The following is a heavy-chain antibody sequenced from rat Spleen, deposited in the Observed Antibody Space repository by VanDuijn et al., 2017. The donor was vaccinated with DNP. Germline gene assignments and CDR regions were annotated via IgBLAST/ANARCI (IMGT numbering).Heavy chain of an antibody. CDR2: IIYDGSRT. CDR3: ATWGNDYDGSYYFDY. Sequence: EVQLVESGGGLVQPGRSLKLSCAASGFTFSDYYMAWVRQAPKKGLEWVATIIYDGSRTFYRAAVKGRVTISRDNAKSTLYLQMDSLRSEDTATYYCATWGNDYDGSYYFDYWGQGVMVTVSS. CDR1: GFTFSDYY. V-gene: IGHV5S10*01. J-gene: IGHJ2*01. D-gene: IGHD1-12*02.